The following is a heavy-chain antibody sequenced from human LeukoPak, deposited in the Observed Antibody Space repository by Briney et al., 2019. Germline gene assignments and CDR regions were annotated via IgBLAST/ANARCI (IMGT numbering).Heavy chain of an antibody. D-gene: IGHD3-10*01. J-gene: IGHJ4*02. CDR3: ARGGFGELLLFDN. CDR2: INHSGST. Sequence: SETLSLTCAVYGGSFSGYYWSWIRQPPGKGLEWIGEINHSGSTNYNLSLKSRVTISVDTSKNQFSLKLSSVTAADTAVYYCARGGFGELLLFDNWGQGTLVTVSS. CDR1: GGSFSGYY. V-gene: IGHV4-34*01.